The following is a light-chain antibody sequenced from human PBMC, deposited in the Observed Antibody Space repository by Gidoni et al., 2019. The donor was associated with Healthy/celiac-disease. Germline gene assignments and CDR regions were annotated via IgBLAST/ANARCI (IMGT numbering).Light chain of an antibody. V-gene: IGKV1-39*01. CDR1: QSISGY. CDR3: QQSYSTPLST. Sequence: DIQMTQSPSSLSASVGDRVTITCRASQSISGYLNWYQQKPGKAPKLLIYAASSLQSGVPSRFSGSGSGTDFTLTISSLQPEDFATYYCQQSYSTPLSTFGQGTRLEIK. J-gene: IGKJ5*01. CDR2: AAS.